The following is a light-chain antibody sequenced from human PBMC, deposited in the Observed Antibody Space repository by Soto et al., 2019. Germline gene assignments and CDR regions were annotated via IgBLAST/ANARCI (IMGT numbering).Light chain of an antibody. J-gene: IGLJ3*02. V-gene: IGLV1-40*01. CDR3: QFYDSSLRGRV. Sequence: QSVLTQPPSVSGAPGQRVTISCTGSSSNIGAGYDVHWYQQLPGTAPKLLIYGNSNRPSGVPDRFSGSKSGTSASLAITGLQAEDEADYYCQFYDSSLRGRVFGGGTELTVL. CDR1: SSNIGAGYD. CDR2: GNS.